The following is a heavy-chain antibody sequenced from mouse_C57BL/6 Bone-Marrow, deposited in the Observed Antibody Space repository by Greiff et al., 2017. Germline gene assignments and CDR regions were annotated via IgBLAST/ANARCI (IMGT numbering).Heavy chain of an antibody. V-gene: IGHV1-22*01. J-gene: IGHJ4*01. D-gene: IGHD2-2*01. CDR2: INPNNGGT. Sequence: VQLQQSGPELVKPGASVKMSCKASGYTFTDYNMHWVKQSHGKSLEGIGYINPNNGGTSYNQKFKGKATLTVNKSSTTAYMELRSLTSEDSAVYSCANDLLWLRRYYYAIAYWGQGTSVTVSS. CDR3: ANDLLWLRRYYYAIAY. CDR1: GYTFTDYN.